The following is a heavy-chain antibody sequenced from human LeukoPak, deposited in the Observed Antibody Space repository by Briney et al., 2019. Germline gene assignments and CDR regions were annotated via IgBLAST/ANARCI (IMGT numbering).Heavy chain of an antibody. J-gene: IGHJ4*02. CDR2: IKDDGTEK. CDR1: GSSFSIYW. D-gene: IGHD6-13*01. CDR3: TIGHYDSSM. Sequence: GGSLRLSCVVSGSSFSIYWMNWVRQTPGKGLEWVANIKDDGTEKYYVDSVRGRFTISRDNAEKSVSLQMNSLKVEDTGVYYCTIGHYDSSMWGRGNQVTVSS. V-gene: IGHV3-7*01.